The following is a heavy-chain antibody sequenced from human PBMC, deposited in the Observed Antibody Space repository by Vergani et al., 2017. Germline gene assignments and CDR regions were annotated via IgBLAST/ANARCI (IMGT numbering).Heavy chain of an antibody. Sequence: EVQLLESGGGLVQPGGSLRLSCAASVFTFSSYAMSWVRQAPGKGLEWVSAISGSGGSTYYTDSVTGRFTISRDNSKNTLYLQMNSLRAEDTAVYYCAMKGTRDYWGQGTLVTVSS. CDR3: AMKGTRDY. D-gene: IGHD1-14*01. CDR2: ISGSGGST. V-gene: IGHV3-23*01. CDR1: VFTFSSYA. J-gene: IGHJ4*02.